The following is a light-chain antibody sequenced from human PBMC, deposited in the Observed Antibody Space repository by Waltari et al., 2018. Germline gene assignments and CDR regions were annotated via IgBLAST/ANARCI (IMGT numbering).Light chain of an antibody. CDR1: SSDVGGYNY. V-gene: IGLV2-14*01. J-gene: IGLJ3*02. CDR3: SSYTSSGTLV. CDR2: EVS. Sequence: QSALTQPASVSGSPGQSLTISCTGTSSDVGGYNYVSWYQQHPGKAPRLMIYEVSNRPSGVSNRFSGSKSGNTASLTISGLQAEDEADYYCSSYTSSGTLVFGGGTKVTVL.